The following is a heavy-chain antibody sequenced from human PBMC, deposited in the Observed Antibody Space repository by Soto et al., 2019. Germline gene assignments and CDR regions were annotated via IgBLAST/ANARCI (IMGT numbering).Heavy chain of an antibody. D-gene: IGHD4-17*01. V-gene: IGHV3-30*18. CDR2: ISYDGSNK. J-gene: IGHJ6*02. CDR3: AKDLRYGDSYYYYGMDV. Sequence: GGSLRLSCAASGFTFSSYGMHWVRQAPGKGLEWVAVISYDGSNKYYADSVKGRFTISRDNSKNTLYLQMNSLRAEDTAVYYCAKDLRYGDSYYYYGMDVWGQGTTVTVSS. CDR1: GFTFSSYG.